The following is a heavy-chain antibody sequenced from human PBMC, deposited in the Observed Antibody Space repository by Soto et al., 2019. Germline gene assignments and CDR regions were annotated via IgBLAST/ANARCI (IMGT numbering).Heavy chain of an antibody. Sequence: SETLSLTCAVSGGSISSSNWWSWVRQPPGKGLEWIGEIYHSGSTNYNPSLKSRVTISVDKSKNQFSLKLSSVTAADTAVYYCARDGSAMAQKPYYYYGMDVWGQGTTVTVSS. D-gene: IGHD5-18*01. CDR1: GGSISSSNW. CDR3: ARDGSAMAQKPYYYYGMDV. CDR2: IYHSGST. J-gene: IGHJ6*02. V-gene: IGHV4-4*02.